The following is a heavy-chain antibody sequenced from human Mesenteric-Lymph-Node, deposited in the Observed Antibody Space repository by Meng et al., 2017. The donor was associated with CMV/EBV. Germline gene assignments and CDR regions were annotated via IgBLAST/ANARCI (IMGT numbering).Heavy chain of an antibody. V-gene: IGHV3-53*01. CDR3: AKATDFDY. J-gene: IGHJ4*02. D-gene: IGHD4-11*01. CDR2: IYSGGST. Sequence: GESLKISCAASGFTVSSNYMSWVRQAPGKGLEWVSVIYSGGSTYYADSVKGRFTISRDNSKNTLYLQMNSLRAEDTAVYYCAKATDFDYWGQGTLVTVSS. CDR1: GFTVSSNY.